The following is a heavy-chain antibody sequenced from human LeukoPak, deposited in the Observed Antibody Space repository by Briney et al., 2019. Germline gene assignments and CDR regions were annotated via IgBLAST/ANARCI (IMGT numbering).Heavy chain of an antibody. J-gene: IGHJ3*02. CDR1: GFTFSSYG. CDR2: IWYDGGNK. D-gene: IGHD3-22*01. Sequence: GGSLRLSCAASGFTFSSYGMHWVRQAPGKGLEWVAVIWYDGGNKYYADSVKGRFTISRDNSKNTLYLQMNSLRAEDTAVYYCARDEGAYYYDSSGSLAFDIWGQGTMVTVSS. V-gene: IGHV3-33*01. CDR3: ARDEGAYYYDSSGSLAFDI.